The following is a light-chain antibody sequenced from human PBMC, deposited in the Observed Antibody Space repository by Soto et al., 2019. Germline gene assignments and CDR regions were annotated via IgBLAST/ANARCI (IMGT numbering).Light chain of an antibody. J-gene: IGKJ4*01. CDR3: QQSYDTLLS. V-gene: IGKV1-39*01. Sequence: DIEMTQSPSSLSASVGDRITISCRASQNINTFLNWYQQKGGKAPKLLIHGASSLQSGVPLRFSGSGSGTDFSLTISSLQPEDFATYYCQQSYDTLLSFSGGTKVEIK. CDR2: GAS. CDR1: QNINTF.